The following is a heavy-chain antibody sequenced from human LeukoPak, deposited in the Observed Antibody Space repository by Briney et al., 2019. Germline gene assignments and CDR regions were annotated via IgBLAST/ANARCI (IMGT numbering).Heavy chain of an antibody. CDR1: GFTFSSYA. D-gene: IGHD5-18*01. J-gene: IGHJ4*02. CDR3: AKDRFWEDTAMAHDY. Sequence: GGSLRLSCAASGFTFSSYAMSWVRQAPGKGLEWVSAISGRGGSTYYADSVKGRFTISRDNSKNTLYLQMNSLRAEDTAVYYCAKDRFWEDTAMAHDYWGQGTLVTVSS. CDR2: ISGRGGST. V-gene: IGHV3-23*01.